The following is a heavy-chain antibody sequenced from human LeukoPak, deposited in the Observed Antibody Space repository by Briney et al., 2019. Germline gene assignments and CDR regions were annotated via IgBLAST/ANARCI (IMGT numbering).Heavy chain of an antibody. Sequence: SETLSLTCTVTGGSISSGSYYWSWIRQPAGKGLEWIGRIYTSGSTDYNPSLKSRVTISVDTSNDQFSLKLSSVTAADTAVYYCARDHEYFYDSSGYYLNWFDPWGQGTLVTVSS. CDR3: ARDHEYFYDSSGYYLNWFDP. J-gene: IGHJ5*02. V-gene: IGHV4-61*02. CDR1: GGSISSGSYY. D-gene: IGHD3-22*01. CDR2: IYTSGST.